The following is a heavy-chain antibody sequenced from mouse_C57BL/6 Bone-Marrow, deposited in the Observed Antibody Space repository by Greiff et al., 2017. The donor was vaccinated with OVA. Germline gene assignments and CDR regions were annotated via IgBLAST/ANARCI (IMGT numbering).Heavy chain of an antibody. Sequence: QVQLQQPGAELVKPGASVKLSCKASGYTFTSYWLQWVKQRPGQGLEWIGEIDPSDSYTNYNQKFKGKATLTVDTSSSTAYMQLSSLTSEDSAVYDFARDYGSPAWFAYWGQGTLVTVSA. J-gene: IGHJ3*01. CDR2: IDPSDSYT. D-gene: IGHD1-1*01. V-gene: IGHV1-50*01. CDR3: ARDYGSPAWFAY. CDR1: GYTFTSYW.